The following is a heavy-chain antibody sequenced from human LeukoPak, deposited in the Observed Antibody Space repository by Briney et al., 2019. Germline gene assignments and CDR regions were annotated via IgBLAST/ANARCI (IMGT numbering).Heavy chain of an antibody. D-gene: IGHD2-2*01. J-gene: IGHJ5*02. CDR1: GYTFTGYY. V-gene: IGHV1-2*06. CDR3: ARYLGYCSSTSCYGPWFDP. Sequence: GASVKVSCKASGYTFTGYYMHWVRQAPGQGLEWMGRINPNSGGTNYAQKFQGRVTMTRDTSISTAYMELSRLRSDDTAVYYCARYLGYCSSTSCYGPWFDPWGQGTLVTVSS. CDR2: INPNSGGT.